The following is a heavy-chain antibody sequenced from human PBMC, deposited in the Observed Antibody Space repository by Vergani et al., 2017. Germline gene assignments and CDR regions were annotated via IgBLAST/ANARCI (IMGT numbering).Heavy chain of an antibody. Sequence: QVQLVQSGAELKRPGSSVKVSCKASGDTFSSFAFSWVRQAPGHGLEWIGGIIPIFRTSNYAQKFQGRVTLTADESTSTAYMELSSLTSEDTAVYFCARDPTNSGYDFEGELGGPQDYHYYYMDVWGKGTTVTVSS. CDR2: IIPIFRTS. D-gene: IGHD5-12*01. CDR3: ARDPTNSGYDFEGELGGPQDYHYYYMDV. J-gene: IGHJ6*03. CDR1: GDTFSSFA. V-gene: IGHV1-69*01.